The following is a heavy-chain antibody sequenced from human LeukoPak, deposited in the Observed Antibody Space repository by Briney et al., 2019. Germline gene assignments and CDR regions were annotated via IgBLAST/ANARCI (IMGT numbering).Heavy chain of an antibody. Sequence: ASVKVSCKASGYTFTSYGISWVQQAPGQGLEWMGWISAYNGNTNYAQKLQGRVTMTTDTSTSTAYMELRSLRSDDTAVYYCARDLMRYCSSTSCYRVDYWGQGTLVTVSS. V-gene: IGHV1-18*01. CDR3: ARDLMRYCSSTSCYRVDY. CDR2: ISAYNGNT. D-gene: IGHD2-2*02. J-gene: IGHJ4*02. CDR1: GYTFTSYG.